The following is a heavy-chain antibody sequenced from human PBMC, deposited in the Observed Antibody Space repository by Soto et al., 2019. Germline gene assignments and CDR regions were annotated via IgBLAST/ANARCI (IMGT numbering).Heavy chain of an antibody. CDR3: AKEVWSGPMDV. V-gene: IGHV3-30*18. D-gene: IGHD3-3*01. J-gene: IGHJ6*02. CDR1: GFTFSSYG. Sequence: QVQLVESGGGVVQPGRSLRLSCAASGFTFSSYGMHWVRQAPGKGLEWVAVISYDGSNKYYADSVKGRFTISRDNSKNTLYLQMNSQRAEDTAVYYCAKEVWSGPMDVWGQGTTVTVSS. CDR2: ISYDGSNK.